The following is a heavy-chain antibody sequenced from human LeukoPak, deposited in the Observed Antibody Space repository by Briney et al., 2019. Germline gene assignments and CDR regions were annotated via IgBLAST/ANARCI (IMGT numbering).Heavy chain of an antibody. D-gene: IGHD3-22*01. V-gene: IGHV3-7*04. CDR1: GFTFSSYW. CDR2: IKQDGGEK. CDR3: ARGRMLYYYDSSGYPFDY. J-gene: IGHJ4*02. Sequence: PGGSLRLSCEASGFTFSSYWMSWVRQAPGKGLEWVANIKQDGGEKYYVDSVKGRFTISRDNAKNSLYLQMNSLRAEDTAVYYCARGRMLYYYDSSGYPFDYWGQGSLVTVSS.